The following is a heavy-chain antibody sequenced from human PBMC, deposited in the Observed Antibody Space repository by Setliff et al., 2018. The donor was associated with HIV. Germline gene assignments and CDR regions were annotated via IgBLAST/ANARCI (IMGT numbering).Heavy chain of an antibody. CDR3: AIVRRIITFGGLVGLVQSLYYFHC. V-gene: IGHV1-24*01. J-gene: IGHJ4*01. CDR1: GYTLTEVP. CDR2: LDPEDGKT. Sequence: ASVKVSCKVSGYTLTEVPMHWVRQAPGEGLEWMGGLDPEDGKTIYAQKFQGRVSMTEDTSTDTASMELRGLRFDDTAVYYCAIVRRIITFGGLVGLVQSLYYFHCWGHGTLVTVSS. D-gene: IGHD3-16*02.